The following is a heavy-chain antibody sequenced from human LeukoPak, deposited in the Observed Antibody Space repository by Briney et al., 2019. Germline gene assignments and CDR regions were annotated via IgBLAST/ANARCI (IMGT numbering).Heavy chain of an antibody. CDR2: IWSDGSNK. V-gene: IGHV3-33*01. CDR3: ARDYGLNYYGMDV. Sequence: GGSLRLSCTASGFTFSSYNMHWVRQAPGKGLEWVALIWSDGSNKFYADSVKGRFTISRDNSKNTLYLQMNSLRAEDTAVYYCARDYGLNYYGMDVWGKGTTVTVSS. J-gene: IGHJ6*04. CDR1: GFTFSSYN. D-gene: IGHD4-17*01.